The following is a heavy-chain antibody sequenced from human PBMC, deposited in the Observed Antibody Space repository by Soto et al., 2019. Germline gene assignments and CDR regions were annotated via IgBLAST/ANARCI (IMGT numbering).Heavy chain of an antibody. CDR2: INPSGGST. CDR1: GYTFTSYY. CDR3: ARVQLPGDFDY. D-gene: IGHD2-2*01. V-gene: IGHV1-46*03. J-gene: IGHJ4*02. Sequence: ASVKVSCKASGYTFTSYYMHWVRQAPGQGLEWMGIINPSGGSTSYAQKFQGRVTMARDTSTSTVYMELSSLRSEDTAVYYCARVQLPGDFDYWGQGTLVTVSS.